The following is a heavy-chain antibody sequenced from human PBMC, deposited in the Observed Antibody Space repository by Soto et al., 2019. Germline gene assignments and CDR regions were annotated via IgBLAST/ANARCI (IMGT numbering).Heavy chain of an antibody. D-gene: IGHD6-19*01. Sequence: SETLSLTCTVSGGSISSSSYYWGWIRQPPGKGLEWIGSIYYSGSTYYNPSLKSRVTISIDTSKNQFSLKLSSVTAADTAVYYCASSIAVAGTTDYWGQGTLVTVSS. V-gene: IGHV4-39*01. CDR2: IYYSGST. CDR1: GGSISSSSYY. J-gene: IGHJ4*02. CDR3: ASSIAVAGTTDY.